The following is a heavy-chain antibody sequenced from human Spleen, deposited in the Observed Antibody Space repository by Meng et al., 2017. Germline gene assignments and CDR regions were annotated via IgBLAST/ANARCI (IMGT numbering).Heavy chain of an antibody. Sequence: QVRLQRSGPGLVRPSETLSLTCTVSGGSVSNSIYFWSWIRQPPGKGLEWVGYFYYSGSTNYNPSLKSRVTISVDTSKNQFSLRLSSVTAADTAVYYCARGGPIDYWGQGTLVTVSS. D-gene: IGHD1-26*01. CDR2: FYYSGST. CDR3: ARGGPIDY. CDR1: GGSVSNSIYF. V-gene: IGHV4-61*01. J-gene: IGHJ4*02.